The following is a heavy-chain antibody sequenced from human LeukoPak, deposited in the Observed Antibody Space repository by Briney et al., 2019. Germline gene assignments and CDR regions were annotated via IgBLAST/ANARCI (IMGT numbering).Heavy chain of an antibody. J-gene: IGHJ3*01. CDR1: GYTFTSYD. Sequence: ASVTVSCKASGYTFTSYDINWVRQAAGQGLEWMGWMNPNSGNTGYAQKFQGRVTITRNTSISTAYMELSSLRSDDSAVYYCARATVFGVLSYAFDVWGQGTMVTVSS. D-gene: IGHD3-3*01. V-gene: IGHV1-8*03. CDR2: MNPNSGNT. CDR3: ARATVFGVLSYAFDV.